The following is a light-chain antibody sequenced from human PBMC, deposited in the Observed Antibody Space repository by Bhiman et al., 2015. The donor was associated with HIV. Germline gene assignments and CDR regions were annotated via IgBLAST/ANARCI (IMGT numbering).Light chain of an antibody. CDR3: SSYAGSYSYV. V-gene: IGLV2-11*01. Sequence: QSALTQPASVSGSPGQSITISCTGTSSDIGFYDYVSWYQQHPGKAPKLIIYDVTTRPSGVPARFSGSKSGNTASLTISGLQAEDEADYYCSSYAGSYSYVFGTGTKVTVL. CDR1: SSDIGFYDY. J-gene: IGLJ1*01. CDR2: DVT.